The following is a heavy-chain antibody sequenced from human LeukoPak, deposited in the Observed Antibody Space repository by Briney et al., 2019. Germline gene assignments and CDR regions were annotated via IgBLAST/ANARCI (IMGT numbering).Heavy chain of an antibody. Sequence: SETLSLTCTVSGGSISSSSYYWGWIRQPPGKGLEWIGSIYYSGSTYYSPSLKSRVTISVDTSKNQFPLKLSSVTAADTAVYYCARPRAGFGELSYYYYMDVWGKGTTVTVSS. D-gene: IGHD3-10*01. V-gene: IGHV4-39*01. CDR1: GGSISSSSYY. J-gene: IGHJ6*03. CDR2: IYYSGST. CDR3: ARPRAGFGELSYYYYMDV.